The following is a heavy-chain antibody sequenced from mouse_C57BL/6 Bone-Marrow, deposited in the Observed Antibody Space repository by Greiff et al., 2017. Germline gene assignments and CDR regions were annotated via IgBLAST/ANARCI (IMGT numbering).Heavy chain of an antibody. CDR1: GYTFTSYW. Sequence: QVQLKQPGAELVRPGSSVKLSCKASGYTFTSYWMDWVKQRPGQGLEWIGNIYPSDSETHYNQKFKDKATLTVDKSSSTAYMQLSSLTSEDSAVYYWTRGDYHRDDGGLYAMDYWGQGTSVTVSS. V-gene: IGHV1-61*01. D-gene: IGHD5-5*01. J-gene: IGHJ4*01. CDR3: TRGDYHRDDGGLYAMDY. CDR2: IYPSDSET.